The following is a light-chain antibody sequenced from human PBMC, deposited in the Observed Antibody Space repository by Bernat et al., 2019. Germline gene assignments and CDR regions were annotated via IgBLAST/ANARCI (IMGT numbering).Light chain of an antibody. Sequence: DIQMTQSSILLSASVGDKVTITCRASQDISISFAWFQQKPGRAPKSLIYSASILQSEFPSKFSGSGYGTDFSLTISSLHPGDSATYYCQQYHVYPPAFDQGTKVKIK. CDR2: SAS. V-gene: IGKV1-16*02. CDR3: QQYHVYPPA. CDR1: QDISIS. J-gene: IGKJ1*01.